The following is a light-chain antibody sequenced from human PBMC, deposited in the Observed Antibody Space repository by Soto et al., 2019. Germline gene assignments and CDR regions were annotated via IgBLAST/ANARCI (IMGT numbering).Light chain of an antibody. CDR3: SSYAGSSNVV. Sequence: QSALTQPPSASGSPGQSVTISCTGTSSDVGGYNYVSWFQQHPGKAPKLMIYEVSGRPSGVPDRFSGSKSGNTASLTVSGLQAEDEADYYCSSYAGSSNVVFGGGTKVTVL. CDR2: EVS. CDR1: SSDVGGYNY. J-gene: IGLJ2*01. V-gene: IGLV2-8*01.